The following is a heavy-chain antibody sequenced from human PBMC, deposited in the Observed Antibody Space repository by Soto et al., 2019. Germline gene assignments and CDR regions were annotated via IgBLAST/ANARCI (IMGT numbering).Heavy chain of an antibody. CDR2: INHSGCT. Sequence: SETLSLTCAVYGGSFSGYYWSWIRQPPGKGLEWIGEINHSGCTNYNPSLKSRVTISVDTSKNQFSLKLSSVTAADTAVYYCARGARAHYYYMDVWGKGTTVTVSS. CDR3: ARGARAHYYYMDV. V-gene: IGHV4-34*01. J-gene: IGHJ6*03. CDR1: GGSFSGYY.